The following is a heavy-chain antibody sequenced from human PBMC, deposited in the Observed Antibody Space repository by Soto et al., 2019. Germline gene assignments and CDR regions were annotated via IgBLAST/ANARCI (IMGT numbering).Heavy chain of an antibody. Sequence: SETLSLTCAVSGGSISSSNWWSWVRQPPGKGLEWIGEIYHSGSTNYNPSLKSRVTISVDKSKNQFSLKLSSVTAADTAVYYCAGRSSGSFYYFDYWGQGTLVTVSS. CDR2: IYHSGST. CDR3: AGRSSGSFYYFDY. V-gene: IGHV4-4*02. CDR1: GGSISSSNW. J-gene: IGHJ4*02. D-gene: IGHD3-22*01.